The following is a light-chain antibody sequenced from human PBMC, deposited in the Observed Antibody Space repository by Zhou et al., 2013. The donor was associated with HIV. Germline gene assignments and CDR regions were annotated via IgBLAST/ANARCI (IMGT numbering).Light chain of an antibody. Sequence: DIQMTQSPSTLSASVGDRVTITCRASQSISSWLAWYQQKPGKAPKLLIYKASSLESEVPSRFSGSGSGTEFTLTISSLQPDDFATYYCQQYNSYPVTFGQGTKVEIK. CDR3: QQYNSYPVT. V-gene: IGKV1-5*03. CDR1: QSISSW. CDR2: KAS. J-gene: IGKJ1*01.